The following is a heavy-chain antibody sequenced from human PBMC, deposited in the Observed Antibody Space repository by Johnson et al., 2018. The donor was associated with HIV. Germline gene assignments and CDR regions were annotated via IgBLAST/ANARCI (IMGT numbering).Heavy chain of an antibody. CDR1: GFTFSNAW. CDR3: AKGDGIVGGSDAFDI. Sequence: VQLVESGGGFIKPGGSLRLSCAASGFTFSNAWMSWVRQAPGKGLEWVGRIKRKTDGGTTDYAAPVKGRFTISRDDSKNTLYLQMSSLRAEDTAVYYCAKGDGIVGGSDAFDIWGQGTMVTVSS. V-gene: IGHV3-15*01. J-gene: IGHJ3*02. D-gene: IGHD1-26*01. CDR2: IKRKTDGGTT.